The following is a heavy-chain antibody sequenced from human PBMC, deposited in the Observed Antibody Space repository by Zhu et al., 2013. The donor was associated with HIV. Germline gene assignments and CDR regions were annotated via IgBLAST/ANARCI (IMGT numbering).Heavy chain of an antibody. J-gene: IGHJ5*02. D-gene: IGHD3-3*01. CDR1: GYTFTSYD. CDR3: VRGRTFGVGRLNWFDP. CDR2: MNPNSGNT. V-gene: IGHV1-8*03. Sequence: QVQLVQSGAEVRKPGASVKVSCKASGYTFTSYDINWVRQATGQGLEWMGWMNPNSGNTGYAQKFQGRVTITRNTSISTAYMELSNLRSEDTAVYYCVRGRTFGVGRLNWFDPVGPGNPGHRLL.